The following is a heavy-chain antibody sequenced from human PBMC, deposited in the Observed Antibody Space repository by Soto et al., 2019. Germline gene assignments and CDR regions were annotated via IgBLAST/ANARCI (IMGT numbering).Heavy chain of an antibody. D-gene: IGHD3-10*01. Sequence: GASVKVSCMATGYIFIIHAIHWVRQAPGQRLEWMGWINGGNGQIQYSQNFQGRVTLTRDTSATTDYMELSSLTSDDTAVDYCARGFFGSADYWGQGTLVTVSS. V-gene: IGHV1-3*01. CDR1: GYIFIIHA. CDR2: INGGNGQI. CDR3: ARGFFGSADY. J-gene: IGHJ4*02.